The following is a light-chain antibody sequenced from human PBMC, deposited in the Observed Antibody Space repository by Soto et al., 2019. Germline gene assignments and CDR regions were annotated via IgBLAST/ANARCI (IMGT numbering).Light chain of an antibody. CDR2: AAS. V-gene: IGKV1-39*01. Sequence: DIQMTHSPSSLSASVGDRVTITCRASQSISSYLNWYQQKPGKAPKLLIYAASSLQSRVPSRFSGSGSGIDFTLTISSLQPEDFASYYCQQDYSTPRTFGPGTKVDI. J-gene: IGKJ3*01. CDR3: QQDYSTPRT. CDR1: QSISSY.